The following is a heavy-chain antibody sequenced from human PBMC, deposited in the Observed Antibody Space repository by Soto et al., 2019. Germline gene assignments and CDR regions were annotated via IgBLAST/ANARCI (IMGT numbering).Heavy chain of an antibody. CDR2: ISDYNGNT. J-gene: IGHJ4*02. V-gene: IGHV1-18*01. Sequence: ASVKVSCKDAGFTFSSYSISWGRQAPGRAREWMGWISDYNGNTNYAQKLQDRVTMTTDTSTNTTYMELRSLRSDDTAVYYCARDRLHTTSSITFDYWGQGALVTVPQ. CDR3: ARDRLHTTSSITFDY. D-gene: IGHD2-21*01. CDR1: GFTFSSYS.